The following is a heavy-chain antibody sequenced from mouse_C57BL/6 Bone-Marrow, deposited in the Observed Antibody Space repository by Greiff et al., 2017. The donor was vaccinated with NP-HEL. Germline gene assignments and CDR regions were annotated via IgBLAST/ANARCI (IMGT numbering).Heavy chain of an antibody. J-gene: IGHJ2*01. V-gene: IGHV1-85*01. CDR1: GYTFTSYD. Sequence: VQLVESGPELVKPGASVKLSCKASGYTFTSYDINWVKQRPGQGLEWIGWIYPRDGSTKYNEKFKGKATLTVDTSSSTAYMELHSLTSEDSAVYFCARLTTVVDFDYWGQGTTLTVSS. CDR3: ARLTTVVDFDY. CDR2: IYPRDGST. D-gene: IGHD1-1*01.